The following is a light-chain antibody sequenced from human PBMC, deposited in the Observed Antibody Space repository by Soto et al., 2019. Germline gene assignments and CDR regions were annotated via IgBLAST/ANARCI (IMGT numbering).Light chain of an antibody. CDR1: QSISSW. Sequence: DIQMTQSPSTLSASVGDRDTITCRASQSISSWLAWFQQKPGKAPKLLMYDASSLESGVPSRFSSSGSGTEFTLTISSLQPDDFATYYCQQYGTYLWTFGQGPVWKSN. V-gene: IGKV1-5*01. CDR2: DAS. CDR3: QQYGTYLWT. J-gene: IGKJ1*01.